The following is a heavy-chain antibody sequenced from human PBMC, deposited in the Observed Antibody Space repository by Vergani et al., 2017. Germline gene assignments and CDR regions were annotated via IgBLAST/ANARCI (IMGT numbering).Heavy chain of an antibody. CDR1: GGSISSYY. D-gene: IGHD3-10*01. Sequence: QVQLQESGPGLVKPSETLSLTCTASGGSISSYYWSWIRQPPGKGLEWIGYIYYSGSTNSNPSLKSRVTISVDTSMNPFSLKLSSVTAADKAVYYCARVGFGEYFFDYWGQGTLVTVSS. CDR3: ARVGFGEYFFDY. V-gene: IGHV4-59*01. J-gene: IGHJ4*02. CDR2: IYYSGST.